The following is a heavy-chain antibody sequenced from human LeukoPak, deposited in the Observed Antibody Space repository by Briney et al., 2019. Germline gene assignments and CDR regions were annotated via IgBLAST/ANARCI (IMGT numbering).Heavy chain of an antibody. D-gene: IGHD6-19*01. CDR1: GGTFSSYT. Sequence: ASVKVSCKASGGTFSSYTISWVRQAPGQGLEWKGRIIPILGIANYAQKFQGRVTITADKSTSTAYMELSSLRSEDTAVYYCAREGAVAGTGPYLWGRGTLVTVSS. J-gene: IGHJ2*01. V-gene: IGHV1-69*04. CDR2: IIPILGIA. CDR3: AREGAVAGTGPYL.